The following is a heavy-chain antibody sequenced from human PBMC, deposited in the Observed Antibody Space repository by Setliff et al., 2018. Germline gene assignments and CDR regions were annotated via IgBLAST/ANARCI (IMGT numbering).Heavy chain of an antibody. J-gene: IGHJ5*02. CDR3: ARDISLGKAAVWFGELKGWFDP. Sequence: SVKVSCKASGGTFSRYTISWVRQAPGQGLEWMGRIIPILGIANYAQKFQGRVTITADKSTSTAYMELSSLRSEDTAVYYCARDISLGKAAVWFGELKGWFDPWGQGTLVTVSS. CDR1: GGTFSRYT. D-gene: IGHD3-10*01. CDR2: IIPILGIA. V-gene: IGHV1-69*04.